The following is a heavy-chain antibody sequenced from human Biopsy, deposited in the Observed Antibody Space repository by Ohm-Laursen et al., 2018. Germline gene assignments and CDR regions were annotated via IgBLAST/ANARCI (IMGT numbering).Heavy chain of an antibody. Sequence: SDTLSLTCTVSGDSLTSGPENWSWIRQSPGQGLEYIGFIYSGGNTNYNPSLKNRVTMSVDTSKNQFYLKLYSVTAADTPVYYCARGRRTSGWPYFDNWGQGALVIVSP. D-gene: IGHD6-19*01. CDR1: GDSLTSGPEN. V-gene: IGHV4-61*01. CDR3: ARGRRTSGWPYFDN. CDR2: IYSGGNT. J-gene: IGHJ4*02.